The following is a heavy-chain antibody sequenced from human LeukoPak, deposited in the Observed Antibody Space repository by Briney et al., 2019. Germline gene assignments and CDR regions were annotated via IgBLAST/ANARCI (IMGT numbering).Heavy chain of an antibody. CDR3: ARHLTATNFPFDY. J-gene: IGHJ4*02. Sequence: SETLSLTCTVSGGSISRYYWSWIRQPPGKGLEWIGYIYYSGSTSYNPSLTSRVTISADTSKNQFSLKLNSVTATDTAVYYCARHLTATNFPFDYWGQGTLVTVSS. CDR1: GGSISRYY. CDR2: IYYSGST. V-gene: IGHV4-59*08. D-gene: IGHD2-15*01.